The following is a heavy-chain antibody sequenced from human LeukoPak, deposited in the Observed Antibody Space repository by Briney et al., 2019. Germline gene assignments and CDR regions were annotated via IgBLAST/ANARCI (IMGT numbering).Heavy chain of an antibody. CDR2: INHSGST. Sequence: SETLSLTCAVYGGSFSGYYWSWIRQPPGKGLEWIGEINHSGSTNYNPSLKSRVTISVDTSKNQFSLRLSSVTAADTAVYYCATQYLGYDYWGQGTLVTVSS. J-gene: IGHJ4*02. CDR3: ATQYLGYDY. CDR1: GGSFSGYY. V-gene: IGHV4-34*01. D-gene: IGHD2/OR15-2a*01.